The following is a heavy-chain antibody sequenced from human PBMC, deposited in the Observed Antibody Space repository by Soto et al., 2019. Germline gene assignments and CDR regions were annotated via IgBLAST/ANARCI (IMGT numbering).Heavy chain of an antibody. Sequence: DVKLVESGGGLVQPGGSLRLSCAASGFTFSSYWMHWVRQAPGKGLVWVSRINSDGSNTSYADSVKGRFTISRDNAKNTLYLQMNSLRAEDTAVYYCVRTSLVVAAATREDYWGQGTLVTVSS. V-gene: IGHV3-74*01. D-gene: IGHD2-15*01. J-gene: IGHJ4*02. CDR2: INSDGSNT. CDR3: VRTSLVVAAATREDY. CDR1: GFTFSSYW.